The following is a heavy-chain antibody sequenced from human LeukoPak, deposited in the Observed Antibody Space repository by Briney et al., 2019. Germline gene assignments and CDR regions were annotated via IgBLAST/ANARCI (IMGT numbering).Heavy chain of an antibody. J-gene: IGHJ4*02. D-gene: IGHD3-22*01. Sequence: PGRSLRLSCAASGFTFSSYAMHWVRQAPGKGLEWVAVISYDGSNKYYADSVKGRFTISRDNSKNTLYLQMNSLRAEDTAVYYCARGNNYYDSSGYYYWGQGTLVTVSS. CDR2: ISYDGSNK. V-gene: IGHV3-30-3*01. CDR3: ARGNNYYDSSGYYY. CDR1: GFTFSSYA.